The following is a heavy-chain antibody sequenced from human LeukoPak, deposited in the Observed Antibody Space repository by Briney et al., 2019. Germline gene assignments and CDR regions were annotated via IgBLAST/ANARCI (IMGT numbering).Heavy chain of an antibody. CDR3: ARDAGYYDSSVQFGI. CDR1: GGSISSYY. D-gene: IGHD3-22*01. CDR2: IYYSGST. Sequence: SETLSLTCTVSGGSISSYYWSWIRQPPGKGLEWIGYIYYSGSTNYNPSLKSRVTISVDTSKNQFSLKLSSVTAADTAVYYCARDAGYYDSSVQFGIWGQGTMVTVSS. J-gene: IGHJ3*02. V-gene: IGHV4-59*01.